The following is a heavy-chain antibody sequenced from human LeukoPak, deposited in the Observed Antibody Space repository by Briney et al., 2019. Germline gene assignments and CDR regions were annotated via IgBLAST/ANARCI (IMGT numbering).Heavy chain of an antibody. CDR3: ARQTGSGLFILP. Sequence: SETLSLTCAVSGGSISSGGYSWSWIRQPPGKGLEWIGYIYYSGSTYYNPSLKSRVTISVDTSKNQFSLRLTSVTAADTAVYYCARQTGSGLFILPGGQGTLVAVSS. J-gene: IGHJ4*02. V-gene: IGHV4-30-4*07. D-gene: IGHD3/OR15-3a*01. CDR2: IYYSGST. CDR1: GGSISSGGYS.